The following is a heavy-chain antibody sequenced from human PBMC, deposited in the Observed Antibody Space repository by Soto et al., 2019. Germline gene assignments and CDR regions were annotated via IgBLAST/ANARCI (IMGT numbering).Heavy chain of an antibody. CDR3: AIPDGGIVVVPAPDLYYYGMDV. V-gene: IGHV1-69*13. CDR1: GGTFSSYA. Sequence: GASVKVSCKASGGTFSSYAISWVRQAPGQGLEWMGGITPIFGTANYAQKFQGRVTITADESTSTAYMELSSLRSEDTAVYYCAIPDGGIVVVPAPDLYYYGMDVWGQGTTVTVSS. J-gene: IGHJ6*02. CDR2: ITPIFGTA. D-gene: IGHD2-2*01.